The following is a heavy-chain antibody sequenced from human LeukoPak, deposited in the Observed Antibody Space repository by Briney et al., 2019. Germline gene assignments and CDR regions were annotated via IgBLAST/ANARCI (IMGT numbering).Heavy chain of an antibody. CDR2: ISTSGETT. D-gene: IGHD1-14*01. CDR1: GFGYSTFA. J-gene: IGHJ5*02. V-gene: IGHV3-23*01. Sequence: GGSLRLSCAASGFGYSTFAMAWVRQAPGKGLEWVSTISTSGETTYYADSVKGRFTISRENSKNTLYLQMNSLRAEDTAIYYCARDRPNYHETDGQYYKRDGDHWGQGALVTVSS. CDR3: ARDRPNYHETDGQYYKRDGDH.